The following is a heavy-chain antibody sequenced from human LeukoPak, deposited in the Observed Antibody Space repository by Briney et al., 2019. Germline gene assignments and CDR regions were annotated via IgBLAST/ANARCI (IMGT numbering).Heavy chain of an antibody. CDR1: GYTFTSYD. V-gene: IGHV1-8*01. CDR3: ARGRLSGNPC. D-gene: IGHD3-10*01. J-gene: IGHJ4*02. Sequence: ASVKVSRKDSGYTFTSYDINWVRQATGQGREWMGWMNTNSGNTGYAQKFQGRVTMTRNTSISTAYMERSSLRSEDTAVYYCARGRLSGNPCWGQGTLVTVSS. CDR2: MNTNSGNT.